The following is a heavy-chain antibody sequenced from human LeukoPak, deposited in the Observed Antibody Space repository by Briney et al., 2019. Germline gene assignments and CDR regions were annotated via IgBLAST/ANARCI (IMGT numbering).Heavy chain of an antibody. D-gene: IGHD3-22*01. CDR3: ARVGIGGAYYNDY. Sequence: PVRSLRLSCAASGFTFSGFAMSWVRQAPGKGLEWVSSISGSGGSTYYADSVKGRFTISRDTSKNTLFLQMNSLRAEDTAVYYCARVGIGGAYYNDYWGQGTLVTVSS. J-gene: IGHJ4*02. CDR1: GFTFSGFA. CDR2: ISGSGGST. V-gene: IGHV3-23*01.